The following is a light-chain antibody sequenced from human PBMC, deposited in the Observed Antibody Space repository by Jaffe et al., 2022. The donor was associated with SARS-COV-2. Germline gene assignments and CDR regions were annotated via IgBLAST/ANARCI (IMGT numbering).Light chain of an antibody. CDR3: QQAYSYPYT. CDR2: AAS. V-gene: IGKV1-12*01. Sequence: DIQMTQSPSSVSASVGDRVTITCRASQGISSWLAWYQQKPGKAPKLLIYAASTLQSGVPSRFSGSGSGTDFTVTISNLQPEDFGIYYCQQAYSYPYTFGQGTKLEIK. J-gene: IGKJ2*01. CDR1: QGISSW.